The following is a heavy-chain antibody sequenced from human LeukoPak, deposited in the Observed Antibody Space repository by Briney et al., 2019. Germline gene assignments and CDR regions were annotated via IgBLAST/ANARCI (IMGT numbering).Heavy chain of an antibody. CDR2: INPNGGGT. D-gene: IGHD4-17*01. CDR3: ARDGPDYGDYVNFDY. V-gene: IGHV1-2*02. J-gene: IGHJ4*02. CDR1: GYTFTGYY. Sequence: ASVKVSCKASGYTFTGYYMHWVRQAPGRGLEWMGWINPNGGGTNYAQKFQGRVTMTRDTSISTAYMELSRLRSDDTAVYYCARDGPDYGDYVNFDYWGQGTLVTVSS.